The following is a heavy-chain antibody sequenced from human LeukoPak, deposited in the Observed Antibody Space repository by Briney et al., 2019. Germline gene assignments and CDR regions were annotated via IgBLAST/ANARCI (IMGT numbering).Heavy chain of an antibody. CDR3: ARRGHDAFDI. Sequence: PGGSLRLSCAASGFTFNTHWMTWVRQAPGKGLEWVATINPDGSQKYSVDSVKGRFTISRDNAKNSLYLQMNSLRAEDTAVYYCARRGHDAFDIWGQGTMVTVSS. J-gene: IGHJ3*02. D-gene: IGHD3/OR15-3a*01. CDR2: INPDGSQK. V-gene: IGHV3-7*03. CDR1: GFTFNTHW.